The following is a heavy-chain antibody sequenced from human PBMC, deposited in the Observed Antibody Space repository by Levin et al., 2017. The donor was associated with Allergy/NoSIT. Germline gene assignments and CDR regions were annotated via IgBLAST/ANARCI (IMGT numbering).Heavy chain of an antibody. D-gene: IGHD4-17*01. V-gene: IGHV3-7*01. CDR3: ARTYGDYEDYFDY. CDR1: GFTFSRYW. J-gene: IGHJ4*02. CDR2: IKPDGSEK. Sequence: GESLKISCAASGFTFSRYWMSWVRQAPGKGLEWVANIKPDGSEKYHVDSVKGRFTISRDNAKNSLYLQMNSLRAEDTAVYYCARTYGDYEDYFDYWGQGTLVTVSS.